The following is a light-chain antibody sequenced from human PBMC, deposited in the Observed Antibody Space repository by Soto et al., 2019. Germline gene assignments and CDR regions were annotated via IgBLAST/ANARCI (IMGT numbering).Light chain of an antibody. V-gene: IGLV2-23*01. CDR2: EAT. J-gene: IGLJ3*02. CDR1: SNDVGGYNY. Sequence: QSVLTQPASVSGSPGQSITISCTGTSNDVGGYNYVSWYQQHPGKAPKLVIFEATKRPSGVPPRFSGSKSGNTASLTISGLQAEDEADYYCCSYAGTSSWVFGGGTKLTVL. CDR3: CSYAGTSSWV.